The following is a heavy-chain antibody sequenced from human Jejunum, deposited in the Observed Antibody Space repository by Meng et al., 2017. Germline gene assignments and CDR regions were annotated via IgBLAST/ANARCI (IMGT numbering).Heavy chain of an antibody. CDR1: GGSISSGAYS. CDR3: ARASVGNCGGDCYSPHWFDP. J-gene: IGHJ5*02. CDR2: SYHTGSS. Sequence: QLQLQESGSGLAQPSQTLSLTCAVPGGSISSGAYSWSWIRQPPGKGLEWIGHSYHTGSSNYNPSLESRVTISVDRSKNQFSLKLTSVTAADTAVYYCARASVGNCGGDCYSPHWFDPWGQGTLVTVSS. V-gene: IGHV4-30-2*01. D-gene: IGHD2-21*02.